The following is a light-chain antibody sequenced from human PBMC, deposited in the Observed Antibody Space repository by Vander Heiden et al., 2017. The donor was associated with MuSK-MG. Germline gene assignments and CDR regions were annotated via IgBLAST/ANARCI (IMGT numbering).Light chain of an antibody. CDR2: DVS. CDR3: SSYTSSSNSVV. CDR1: SSDVGGYNY. J-gene: IGLJ2*01. V-gene: IGLV2-14*01. Sequence: QSALTQPASVSGSPGQSITISCTGTSSDVGGYNYVPWYQQHPGKAPKLMIYDVSNRPSGVSNRFSGSKSGNTASLTISGLQAEDEADYYCSSYTSSSNSVVFGGGTKLTVL.